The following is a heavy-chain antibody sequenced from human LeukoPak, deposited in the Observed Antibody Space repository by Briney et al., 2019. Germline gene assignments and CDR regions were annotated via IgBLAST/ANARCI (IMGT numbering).Heavy chain of an antibody. J-gene: IGHJ3*02. CDR3: ASPSMGGAFDI. D-gene: IGHD2/OR15-2a*01. Sequence: GGSLRLSCAASGFTFSSYEMNWVRQAPGKGLEWVSYISSSGSTIYYADSVKGRFTISRDNAKNSLHLQMNSLRAEDTAVYYCASPSMGGAFDIWGQGTMVTVSS. V-gene: IGHV3-48*03. CDR2: ISSSGSTI. CDR1: GFTFSSYE.